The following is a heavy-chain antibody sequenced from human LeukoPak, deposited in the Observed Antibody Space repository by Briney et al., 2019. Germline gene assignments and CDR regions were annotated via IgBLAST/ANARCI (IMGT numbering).Heavy chain of an antibody. D-gene: IGHD3-3*01. CDR3: ARGLLEWSYYFDY. V-gene: IGHV4-59*01. CDR1: GGSISSYY. Sequence: SETLSLTCTVSGGSISSYYWSWIRQPPGKGLEWIGYIYYSGSTNYNPSLESRVTISVDTSKNQFSLKLSSVTAADTAVYYCARGLLEWSYYFDYWGQGTLVTVSS. J-gene: IGHJ4*02. CDR2: IYYSGST.